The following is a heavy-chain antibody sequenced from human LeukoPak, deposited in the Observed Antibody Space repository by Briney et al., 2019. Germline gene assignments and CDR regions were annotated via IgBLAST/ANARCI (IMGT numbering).Heavy chain of an antibody. CDR2: INPNSGGT. CDR1: GYTFSGYY. J-gene: IGHJ5*02. CDR3: ARDALRNRHWGAWFDP. V-gene: IGHV1-2*02. Sequence: ASVKVSCKASGYTFSGYYMHWVRQAPGQGLEWMGWINPNSGGTNYAQKFQGRVTMSRDTSISTAYMELSRLRSDDTAVYYCARDALRNRHWGAWFDPWGQGTLVTVSS. D-gene: IGHD7-27*01.